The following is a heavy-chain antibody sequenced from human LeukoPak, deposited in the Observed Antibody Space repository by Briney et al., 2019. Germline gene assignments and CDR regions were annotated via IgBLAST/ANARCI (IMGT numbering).Heavy chain of an antibody. CDR3: VRGADTGYSSDS. V-gene: IGHV3-74*01. D-gene: IGHD3-9*01. CDR1: GFTFSRYL. Sequence: GGSLRLSCVVSGFTFSRYLMHWVRQAPGKGLVWVSRINSDGRSTNYADSVKGRFSISRDNAENTLYLQMNSLRVEDTAVYYCVRGADTGYSSDSWAQGTLVTVSS. J-gene: IGHJ4*02. CDR2: INSDGRST.